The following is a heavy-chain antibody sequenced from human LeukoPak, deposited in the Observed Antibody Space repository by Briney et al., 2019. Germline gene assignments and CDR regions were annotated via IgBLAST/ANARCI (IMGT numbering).Heavy chain of an antibody. CDR2: IHYSGGT. J-gene: IGHJ3*01. Sequence: PSETLSLTCTVSGGSITSYHWGCIRQPPGKGLELMGCIHYSGGTNYNPSLRSRLTISIDSSKNQFSLTLNPATAADTAVYYCARLGTTFDAFDLWGQGTMITVSS. CDR1: GGSITSYH. CDR3: ARLGTTFDAFDL. V-gene: IGHV4-59*13. D-gene: IGHD2/OR15-2a*01.